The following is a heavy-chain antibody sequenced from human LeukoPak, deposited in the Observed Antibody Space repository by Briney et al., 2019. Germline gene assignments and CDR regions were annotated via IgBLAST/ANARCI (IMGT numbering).Heavy chain of an antibody. CDR2: ISAYNGNT. CDR3: ARGREVVVTATLPYDY. D-gene: IGHD2-21*02. CDR1: GYTFTSYG. Sequence: GASVTVSCKASGYTFTSYGISWVRQAPGQGLEWMGWISAYNGNTNYAQKLQGRVTMTTDTSTSTAYMELRSLRSEDTAVYYCARGREVVVTATLPYDYWGQGTLVTVSS. V-gene: IGHV1-18*01. J-gene: IGHJ4*02.